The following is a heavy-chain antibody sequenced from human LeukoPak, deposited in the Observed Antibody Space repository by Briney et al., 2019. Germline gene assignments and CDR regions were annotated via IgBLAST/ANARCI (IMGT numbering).Heavy chain of an antibody. J-gene: IGHJ4*02. CDR2: INPDGSTT. V-gene: IGHV3-74*01. CDR1: EFTFSSYW. Sequence: PGGSLRLSCAASEFTFSSYWMHWVRQGPGKGLVWVSRINPDGSTTTYADSVKGRFTISRDNAKNTVYLQMNSLRAEDTAVYYCARISGVAQFDYWGQGTLVTVSS. CDR3: ARISGVAQFDY. D-gene: IGHD3-3*01.